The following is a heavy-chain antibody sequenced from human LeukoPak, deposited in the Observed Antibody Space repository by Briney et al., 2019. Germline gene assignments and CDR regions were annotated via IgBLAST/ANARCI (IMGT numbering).Heavy chain of an antibody. CDR1: GGSFSGYY. V-gene: IGHV4-34*01. Sequence: SETLSLTCAVYGGSFSGYYWSWIRQPPGKGLEWIGEINHSGSTNYNPSLKSRVTISVDTSKNQFSLKLSSVTAADTAVYYCARDRLDETAMVWSNHFDYWGQGTLVTVSS. CDR2: INHSGST. CDR3: ARDRLDETAMVWSNHFDY. D-gene: IGHD5-18*01. J-gene: IGHJ4*02.